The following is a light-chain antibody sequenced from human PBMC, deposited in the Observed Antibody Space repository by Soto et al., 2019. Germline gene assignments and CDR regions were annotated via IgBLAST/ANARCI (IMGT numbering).Light chain of an antibody. CDR2: GNS. CDR1: SSNIGAGYD. V-gene: IGLV1-40*01. CDR3: QSYDSSLSVVV. J-gene: IGLJ2*01. Sequence: QAVVTQPPSVSVAPGQRVTISCTGSSSNIGAGYDVHWYQQLPGTAPKLLTYGNSNRPSGVPDRFSGSKSGTSASLAITGLQAEDEADYYCQSYDSSLSVVVFGGGTKLTVL.